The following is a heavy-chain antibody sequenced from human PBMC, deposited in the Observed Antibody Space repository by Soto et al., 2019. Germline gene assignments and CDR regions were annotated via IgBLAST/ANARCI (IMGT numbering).Heavy chain of an antibody. CDR2: ISGSGGST. J-gene: IGHJ4*02. V-gene: IGHV3-23*01. Sequence: PGGSLRLSCAASGFTFSSYAMSWVRQAPGKGLEWVSAISGSGGSTYYADSVKGRFTISRDNSKNTLYLQMTSLIAEDTAVYYCAKAQALVVITLYYFDYWGQGTLVTVSS. CDR1: GFTFSSYA. D-gene: IGHD3-22*01. CDR3: AKAQALVVITLYYFDY.